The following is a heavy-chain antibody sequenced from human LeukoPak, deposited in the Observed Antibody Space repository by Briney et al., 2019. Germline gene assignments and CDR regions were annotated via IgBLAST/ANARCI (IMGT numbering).Heavy chain of an antibody. D-gene: IGHD6-19*01. V-gene: IGHV1-18*01. CDR3: ARDPSNTSGWKTWFDS. CDR1: GFIFTKYG. CDR2: ISGYNGDT. J-gene: IGHJ5*01. Sequence: GASVKVSCKAYGFIFTKYGISWVRQAPGQGLEWMGWISGYNGDTNYAQNLQGRVTLTADTSMSTAYMELRSLRSDDTAVYYCARDPSNTSGWKTWFDSWGQGALVTVTS.